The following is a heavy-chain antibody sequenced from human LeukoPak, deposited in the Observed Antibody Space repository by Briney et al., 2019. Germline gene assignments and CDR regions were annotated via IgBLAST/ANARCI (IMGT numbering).Heavy chain of an antibody. V-gene: IGHV4-30-4*01. Sequence: SETLSLTCTVSGGSISSGDYYWSWIRQPPGKGLEWIGYIYYSGSTYYNPSLKSRVTISVDTSKNQFSLKLSSVTAADTAVYYCARGLVLLWFGAPEAPPDYWGQGTLVTVSS. CDR3: ARGLVLLWFGAPEAPPDY. CDR1: GGSISSGDYY. CDR2: IYYSGST. D-gene: IGHD3-10*01. J-gene: IGHJ4*02.